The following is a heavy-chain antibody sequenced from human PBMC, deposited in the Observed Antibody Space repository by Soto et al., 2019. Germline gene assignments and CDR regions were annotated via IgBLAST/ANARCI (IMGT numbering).Heavy chain of an antibody. CDR3: GTSSRKDYHFAMDV. CDR2: IYSGGST. V-gene: IGHV3-53*01. D-gene: IGHD6-6*01. Sequence: GALRLSCAASGFSVSSSDMSWVRQVPGEGLEWVSVIYSGGSTHDADYVKGRFSVSRDTSKNTVDLQMNSLRVDDTAVYYCGTSSRKDYHFAMDVWGQGTAVTVSS. CDR1: GFSVSSSD. J-gene: IGHJ6*02.